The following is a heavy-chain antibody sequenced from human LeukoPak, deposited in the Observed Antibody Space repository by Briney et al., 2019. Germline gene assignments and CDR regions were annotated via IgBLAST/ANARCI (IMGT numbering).Heavy chain of an antibody. CDR1: RYTFTLYH. CDR3: ARVGYYGSGTFGY. V-gene: IGHV1-2*02. CDR2: ISPDNGGT. J-gene: IGHJ4*02. Sequence: ASVKVSCKPSRYTFTLYHLHWMRQAPGQGREWMGWISPDNGGTTYAQKFQGRVTMPRDPSSTTAYMEMTRLTSADTAVYYCARVGYYGSGTFGYWGQGAQVTVSS. D-gene: IGHD3-10*01.